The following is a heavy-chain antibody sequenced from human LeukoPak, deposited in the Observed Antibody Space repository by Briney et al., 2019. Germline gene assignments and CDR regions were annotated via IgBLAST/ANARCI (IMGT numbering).Heavy chain of an antibody. CDR1: GGSFSGYY. D-gene: IGHD3-22*01. V-gene: IGHV4-34*01. J-gene: IGHJ3*02. Sequence: PSETLSLTCAVYGGSFSGYYWSWIRQPPGKGLEWIGEINHSGSTNYNPPLKSRVTISVDTSKNQFSLKLSSVTAADTAVYYCASECSGYYKAFDIWGQGTMVTVSS. CDR2: INHSGST. CDR3: ASECSGYYKAFDI.